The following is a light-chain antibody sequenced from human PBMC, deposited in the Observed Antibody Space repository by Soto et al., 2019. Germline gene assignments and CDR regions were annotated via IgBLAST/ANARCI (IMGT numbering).Light chain of an antibody. J-gene: IGKJ1*01. V-gene: IGKV4-1*01. CDR1: QSVLHSSNNKNY. CDR2: WAS. Sequence: DIVMTQSPDSLAVSLGERATINCKSSQSVLHSSNNKNYLAWYQQKPGQSPKLLIYWASTRESGVPDRFSGSGSGTDFTLTISILQAEDVAIYYCQQYYRPWTFGQGTKVEIK. CDR3: QQYYRPWT.